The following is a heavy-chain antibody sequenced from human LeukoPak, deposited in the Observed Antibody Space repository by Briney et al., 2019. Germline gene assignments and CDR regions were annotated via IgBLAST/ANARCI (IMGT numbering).Heavy chain of an antibody. CDR2: INHSGST. J-gene: IGHJ6*03. Sequence: SETLSLTCAVYGGSFSGYYWSWIRQPPGKGLEWIGEINHSGSTNYNPSLKSRVTISVDTYKNQFSLKLSSVTAADTAVYYCARAALPAGYYYYYYYMDVWGKGTTVTVS. CDR3: ARAALPAGYYYYYYYMDV. CDR1: GGSFSGYY. D-gene: IGHD2-2*01. V-gene: IGHV4-34*01.